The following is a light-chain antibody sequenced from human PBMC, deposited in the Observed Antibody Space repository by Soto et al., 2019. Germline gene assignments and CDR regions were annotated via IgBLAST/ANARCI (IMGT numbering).Light chain of an antibody. Sequence: QSVLTQPPSASGSPGQSVTISCTGTSSDVGANNYVSWYQQHPGQAPKLIIHEVHKRPSGVPDRFSGSKSGNTASLTVSGLQAEDEAVYYCSSFAGRNAFGVFGGGTQLTVL. V-gene: IGLV2-8*01. CDR3: SSFAGRNAFGV. J-gene: IGLJ3*02. CDR1: SSDVGANNY. CDR2: EVH.